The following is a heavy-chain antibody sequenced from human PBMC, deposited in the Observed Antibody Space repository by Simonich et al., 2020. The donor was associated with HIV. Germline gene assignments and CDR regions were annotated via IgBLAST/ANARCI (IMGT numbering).Heavy chain of an antibody. D-gene: IGHD3-16*01. V-gene: IGHV3-30*07. CDR2: ISNDGSNK. Sequence: QVQLVESGGGVVQPGRSLRLSCAASGFTFSSYAMHWVHQAPGKGLEWVAVISNDGSNKYYAESVKGRVTISRDNSKNTLYLQMNSLRAEDTAVYYCASGGSISSVWADDYWGQGTLVTVSS. CDR3: ASGGSISSVWADDY. CDR1: GFTFSSYA. J-gene: IGHJ4*02.